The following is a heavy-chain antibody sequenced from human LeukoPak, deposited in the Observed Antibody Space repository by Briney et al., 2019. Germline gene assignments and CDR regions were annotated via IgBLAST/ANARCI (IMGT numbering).Heavy chain of an antibody. CDR3: ARDLSGSYYSTRYFDY. V-gene: IGHV3-21*01. CDR1: GFTFSSYS. D-gene: IGHD1-26*01. Sequence: PGXXLRLSCAASGFTFSSYSMNWVRQAPGKGLEWVSSISSSSTYIYYADSLKGRFTISRDNAKTSLYLQMNSLRAEDTAVYYCARDLSGSYYSTRYFDYWGQGTLVTVSS. J-gene: IGHJ4*02. CDR2: ISSSSTYI.